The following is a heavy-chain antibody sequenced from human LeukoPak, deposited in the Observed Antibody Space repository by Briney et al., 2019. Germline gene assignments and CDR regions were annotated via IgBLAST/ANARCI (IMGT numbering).Heavy chain of an antibody. J-gene: IGHJ4*02. Sequence: GGSLRLSCAASGFTFSSYGMHWVRQAPGKGLEWVTVIWYDGSNKYYADSVKGRFTISRDNSKNTLFLQMNSLRAEDTAVYYCARVEYSSSPHFDYWGQGTLVTVSS. CDR3: ARVEYSSSPHFDY. CDR2: IWYDGSNK. CDR1: GFTFSSYG. V-gene: IGHV3-33*01. D-gene: IGHD6-6*01.